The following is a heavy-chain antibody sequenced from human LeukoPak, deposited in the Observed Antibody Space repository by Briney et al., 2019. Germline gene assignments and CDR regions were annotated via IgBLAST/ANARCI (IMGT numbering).Heavy chain of an antibody. Sequence: SETLSLTCTVSGGSISSSSYYWGWIRQPPGKGLEWIGSIYYSGSTYFNPSLKSRVTIFVDTSKNQFSLNLSSVTAADTAVYYCARPRVTGTATVSFDIWGQGAMVTVSS. J-gene: IGHJ3*02. CDR3: ARPRVTGTATVSFDI. CDR2: IYYSGST. V-gene: IGHV4-39*01. CDR1: GGSISSSSYY. D-gene: IGHD1-7*01.